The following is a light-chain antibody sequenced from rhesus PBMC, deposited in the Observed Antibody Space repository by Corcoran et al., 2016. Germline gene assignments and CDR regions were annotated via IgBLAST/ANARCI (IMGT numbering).Light chain of an antibody. CDR2: GNT. V-gene: IGLV3S11*01. CDR3: GSWDNSGNHYI. Sequence: SSGLTQEPALSVALGHTVRMTCQGDSLNTFYANRYQQKPGQVPVLVIYGNTNRPSGIPGRFSGSWSGNTGSLTITGAQVEDEADYYCGSWDNSGNHYIFGAGTRLTVL. J-gene: IGLJ1*01. CDR1: SLNTFY.